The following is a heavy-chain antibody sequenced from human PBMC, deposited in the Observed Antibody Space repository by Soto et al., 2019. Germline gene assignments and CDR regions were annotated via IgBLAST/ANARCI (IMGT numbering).Heavy chain of an antibody. J-gene: IGHJ4*02. Sequence: QVQLVQSGAEEKKPGASVKVSCKASGYTFTSYAMHWVRQAPGQRLEWMGWINAGNGNTKYSQKFQGRVTITRDTSASTAYVELSSLRSEDTAVYYCARAWVVVTAPDYWGQGNLVTVSS. D-gene: IGHD2-21*02. CDR2: INAGNGNT. V-gene: IGHV1-3*05. CDR3: ARAWVVVTAPDY. CDR1: GYTFTSYA.